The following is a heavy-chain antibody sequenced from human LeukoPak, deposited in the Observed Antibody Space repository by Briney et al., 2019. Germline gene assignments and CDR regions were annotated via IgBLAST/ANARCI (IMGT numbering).Heavy chain of an antibody. CDR3: ARDGQYGEPFDY. J-gene: IGHJ4*02. CDR2: ISGGGDTT. CDR1: GFTFSSYA. D-gene: IGHD4-17*01. Sequence: GGSLRLSCAASGFTFSSYAMSWVRQAPGKGPEWVSAISGGGDTTYYADSVKGRFTISRDTSKNTLYLQMNSLRAEDTAVYYCARDGQYGEPFDYWGQGTLVTVSS. V-gene: IGHV3-23*01.